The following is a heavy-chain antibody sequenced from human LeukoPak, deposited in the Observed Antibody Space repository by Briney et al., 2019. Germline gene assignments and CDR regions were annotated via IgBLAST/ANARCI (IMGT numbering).Heavy chain of an antibody. CDR3: ARTLPLVPEGGYGSRAFDI. D-gene: IGHD3-10*01. J-gene: IGHJ3*02. V-gene: IGHV1-2*02. CDR1: GYTFTVYY. Sequence: ASVKVSFKASGYTFTVYYMHWVRQAPGQGLEWMGWINPNSGGTNYAQKFQGRVTMTRDTSISTAYMELSRLRSDDTAVYYCARTLPLVPEGGYGSRAFDIWGQGTMVTVSS. CDR2: INPNSGGT.